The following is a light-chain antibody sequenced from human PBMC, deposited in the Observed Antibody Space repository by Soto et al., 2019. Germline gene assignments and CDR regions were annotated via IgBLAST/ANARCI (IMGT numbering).Light chain of an antibody. CDR3: HQYDNSPLT. CDR2: GAS. J-gene: IGKJ4*01. V-gene: IGKV3-20*01. CDR1: QSVSSRY. Sequence: IVVTQSPCTLSWSPVDTATLSCRASQSVSSRYLGWYQQRPGQAPRLLIYGASSRATGIPDRFSGSGSGTDFTLTISRLEPEDFAVYYCHQYDNSPLTFGGGTKVDIK.